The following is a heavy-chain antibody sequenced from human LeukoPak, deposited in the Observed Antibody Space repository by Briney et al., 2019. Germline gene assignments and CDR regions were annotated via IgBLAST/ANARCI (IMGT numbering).Heavy chain of an antibody. V-gene: IGHV3-53*01. J-gene: IGHJ4*02. D-gene: IGHD2-15*01. CDR2: IYSGGNT. Sequence: GGSLRLSCAASGFTVSSSYMNWARQAPGKGLEWISVIYSGGNTYYADSVKGRFTISRDNSRNTLYLHMNSLRAEDTAVYYCARAYCSGATCYPPYFEYWGQGSLVTVSS. CDR3: ARAYCSGATCYPPYFEY. CDR1: GFTVSSSY.